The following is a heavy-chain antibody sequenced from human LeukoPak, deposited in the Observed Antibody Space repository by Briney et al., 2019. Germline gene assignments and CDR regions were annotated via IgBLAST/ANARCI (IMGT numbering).Heavy chain of an antibody. Sequence: GALRLSCVVSGFRFSDYYMSWIRQTPGKGLEFISYISGSGDAIYYTDSVKGRFTISRDNAKNSLYLQLDSLSAEDTAVYYCASLYDSTGFCFDYWGQGALVTVSS. D-gene: IGHD3-22*01. CDR1: GFRFSDYY. CDR2: ISGSGDAI. CDR3: ASLYDSTGFCFDY. V-gene: IGHV3-11*01. J-gene: IGHJ4*02.